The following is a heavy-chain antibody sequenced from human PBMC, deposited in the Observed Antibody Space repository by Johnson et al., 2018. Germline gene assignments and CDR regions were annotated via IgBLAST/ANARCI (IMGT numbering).Heavy chain of an antibody. J-gene: IGHJ3*02. CDR3: TRPTQYYDSSCSYPPAFDI. V-gene: IGHV3-73*01. CDR2: IRSKPNSYAT. CDR1: GFTFSDSA. Sequence: VQLVQSGVGLVQPGGSLKLSCAASGFTFSDSAMHWVRQASGKGLEWVGRIRSKPNSYATAYAASVQGRFTISRDDSKNTAYLQMNILKTEDTAVYYCTRPTQYYDSSCSYPPAFDIWGQRKMVTVS. D-gene: IGHD3-22*01.